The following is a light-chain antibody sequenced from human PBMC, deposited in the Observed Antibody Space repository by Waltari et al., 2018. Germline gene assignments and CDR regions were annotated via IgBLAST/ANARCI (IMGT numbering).Light chain of an antibody. Sequence: QSALTQPASVSGSPGQSITISCTGTSSDVGGYNYVSWYQQHPGKAPKLMIYEVSNRPSGVSNRLSGSSSGNTASLTISGLQAEDEADYYCSSYTSSSTLDVVFGGGTKLTVL. V-gene: IGLV2-14*01. J-gene: IGLJ2*01. CDR3: SSYTSSSTLDVV. CDR2: EVS. CDR1: SSDVGGYNY.